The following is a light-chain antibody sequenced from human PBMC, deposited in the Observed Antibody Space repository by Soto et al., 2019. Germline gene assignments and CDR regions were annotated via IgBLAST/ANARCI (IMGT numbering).Light chain of an antibody. J-gene: IGKJ4*01. CDR2: DTS. CDR1: QSVSSN. CDR3: QQYNKWPLT. Sequence: EIMMTQSPATLSVSPGERATLSSRASQSVSSNLAWYQQKRGQPPRLLIYDTSTRATGIPARFSGSGSGTEYPLTISSLLSEDFVTYYCQQYNKWPLTFGGGTKVEIK. V-gene: IGKV3-15*01.